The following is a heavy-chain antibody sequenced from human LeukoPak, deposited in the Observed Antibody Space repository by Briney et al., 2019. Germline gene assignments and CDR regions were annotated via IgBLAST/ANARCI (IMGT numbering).Heavy chain of an antibody. V-gene: IGHV1-46*01. Sequence: ASVTVSCKASGYTFTNYYFHWVRQAPGHGLEWMAIINPSDGGTYYEQKLQGRVTVTRDTSTSTVYMELSSLRSEDTAVYYCARDTRTMTAVTRGQHYYYGLGVWGQGTTVTVSS. J-gene: IGHJ6*02. CDR2: INPSDGGT. D-gene: IGHD4-17*01. CDR1: GYTFTNYY. CDR3: ARDTRTMTAVTRGQHYYYGLGV.